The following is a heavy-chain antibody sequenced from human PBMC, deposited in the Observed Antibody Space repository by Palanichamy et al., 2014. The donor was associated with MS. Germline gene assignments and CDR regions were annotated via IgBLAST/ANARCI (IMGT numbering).Heavy chain of an antibody. CDR1: GYTFTNCA. V-gene: IGHV1-3*01. J-gene: IGHJ4*02. CDR3: ARSIGGSYSLRGFDY. CDR2: INADNGNT. D-gene: IGHD1-26*01. Sequence: QVQLVQSGTEVKKPGASVKVSCKASGYTFTNCAMHWVRQAPGQRLEWMGWINADNGNTRYSQKFQGRVAITRDTSASTAYMELSSLRSEDSAVYYCARSIGGSYSLRGFDYWGQGTLVTVST.